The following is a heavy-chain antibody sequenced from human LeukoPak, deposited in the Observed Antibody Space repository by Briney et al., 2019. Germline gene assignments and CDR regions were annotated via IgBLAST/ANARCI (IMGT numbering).Heavy chain of an antibody. CDR1: GYSFTSYW. CDR2: IYPGDSDT. J-gene: IGHJ4*02. CDR3: ARPYYYDSSGYLVGLGY. D-gene: IGHD3-22*01. Sequence: GESLKISCKGSGYSFTSYWIGWVRPMPGKGLEWMGIIYPGDSDTRYSPSFQGQVTISADKSISTAYLQWSSLKASDTAMYYCARPYYYDSSGYLVGLGYWGQGTLVTVSS. V-gene: IGHV5-51*01.